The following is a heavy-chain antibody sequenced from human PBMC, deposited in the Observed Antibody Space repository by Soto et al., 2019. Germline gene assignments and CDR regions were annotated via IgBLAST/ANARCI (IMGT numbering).Heavy chain of an antibody. Sequence: GGSLRLSCAASGFTFSSYAMSWVRQAPGKGLEWVSAISGSGGSTYYADSVKGRFTISRDNSKNTLYLQMNSLRAEDTAVYYCAKAMGLVVITENDYWGQGTLVTVSS. CDR3: AKAMGLVVITENDY. D-gene: IGHD3-22*01. CDR2: ISGSGGST. V-gene: IGHV3-23*01. J-gene: IGHJ4*02. CDR1: GFTFSSYA.